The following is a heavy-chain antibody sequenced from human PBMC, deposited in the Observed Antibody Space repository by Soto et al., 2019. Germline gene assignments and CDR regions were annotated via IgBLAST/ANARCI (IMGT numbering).Heavy chain of an antibody. J-gene: IGHJ6*03. D-gene: IGHD2-2*01. V-gene: IGHV4-31*03. Sequence: QVQLQESGPGLVKPSQTLSLTCTVSGGFISSGDYYWNWIRQLPGKGLEWIGYIERSGSSFYNPSLKGRVALALDTSKNQFSLKLNSVTAADTAVYYCAREVVPATVDFYYYYIDFWGKGTTVTVSS. CDR2: IERSGSS. CDR3: AREVVPATVDFYYYYIDF. CDR1: GGFISSGDYY.